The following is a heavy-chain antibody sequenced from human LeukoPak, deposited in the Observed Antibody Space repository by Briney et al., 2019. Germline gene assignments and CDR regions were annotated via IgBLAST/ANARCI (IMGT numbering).Heavy chain of an antibody. CDR3: ARSIEAGFDP. CDR2: IRQDGSQK. J-gene: IGHJ5*02. V-gene: IGHV3-7*01. Sequence: PGGSLRLSCAASGFTFSSYWMSWVRQAPGKGLEWVATIRQDGSQKYYVDSVKGRFTISRDNAKNSLYLQMNSLRDEDTALYYCARSIEAGFDPWGQGTLVTVSS. D-gene: IGHD3-3*02. CDR1: GFTFSSYW.